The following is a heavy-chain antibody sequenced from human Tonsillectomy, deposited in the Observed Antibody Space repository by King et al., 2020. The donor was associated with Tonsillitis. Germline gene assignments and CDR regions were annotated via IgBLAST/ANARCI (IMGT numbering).Heavy chain of an antibody. CDR1: GGSVSSGGYY. CDR3: ARVYDYSNYVDY. CDR2: IYYSGTT. D-gene: IGHD4-11*01. J-gene: IGHJ4*02. Sequence: QLQESGPGLVKPSQTLSLTCIVSGGSVSSGGYYWSWIRQRPGKGLEWIGYIYYSGTTYYNPSLKSRVTISVDTSENQFSLKLSSVTAADTAVYYCARVYDYSNYVDYWGQGTLVTVSS. V-gene: IGHV4-31*03.